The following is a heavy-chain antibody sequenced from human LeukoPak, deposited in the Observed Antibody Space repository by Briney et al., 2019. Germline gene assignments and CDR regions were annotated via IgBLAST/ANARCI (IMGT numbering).Heavy chain of an antibody. Sequence: GGSLRLSCAASGFRFYTYAMSWVRQAPGKGLEWVSTITGSGGATYYVDSAKGRSTISRDNSKNTLYLQMNSLRAEDTAVYYCAKGVALNMVDWGYFDSWGQGTLVTVSS. V-gene: IGHV3-23*01. CDR3: AKGVALNMVDWGYFDS. D-gene: IGHD3-10*01. CDR2: ITGSGGAT. J-gene: IGHJ4*02. CDR1: GFRFYTYA.